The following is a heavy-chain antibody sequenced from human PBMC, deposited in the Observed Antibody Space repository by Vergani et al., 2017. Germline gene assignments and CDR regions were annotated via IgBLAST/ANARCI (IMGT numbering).Heavy chain of an antibody. J-gene: IGHJ6*02. Sequence: EVQLVESGGGLVKPGGSLRLSCAASGFTFSNAWMSWVRQAPGKGLEWVGRIKSKTDRGTTDYAAPVTGRFTISRDDSKNTLDLQMNSLKTEDTAVYYCAKGRAGGGLSFFDFWGQGTTVTVSS. CDR1: GFTFSNAW. V-gene: IGHV3-15*01. D-gene: IGHD2-15*01. CDR2: IKSKTDRGTT. CDR3: AKGRAGGGLSFFDF.